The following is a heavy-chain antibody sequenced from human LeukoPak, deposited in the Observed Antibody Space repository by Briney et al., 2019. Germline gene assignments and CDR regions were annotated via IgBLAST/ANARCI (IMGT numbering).Heavy chain of an antibody. D-gene: IGHD2-2*01. CDR3: AKNKGYCSSISCRNYYYYYGMDV. V-gene: IGHV3-30-3*01. Sequence: GGSLRLSCAASGFTFSSYAMHWVRQAPGKGLEWVAVISYDGSNKYYADSVKGRFTISRDNSKNTLYLQMNSLRAEDTAVYYCAKNKGYCSSISCRNYYYYYGMDVWGQGTTVTVSS. CDR1: GFTFSSYA. CDR2: ISYDGSNK. J-gene: IGHJ6*02.